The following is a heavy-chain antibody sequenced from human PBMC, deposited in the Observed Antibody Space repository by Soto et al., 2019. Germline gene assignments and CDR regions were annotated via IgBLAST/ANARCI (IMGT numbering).Heavy chain of an antibody. CDR3: ARAQYDVWSGSNWFDP. D-gene: IGHD3-3*01. CDR2: MNPNSGNT. CDR1: GYTFTSYD. J-gene: IGHJ5*02. Sequence: AASVKVSCKASGYTFTSYDINWVRQATGQGLEWMGWMNPNSGNTGYAQKFQGRVTMTRNTSISTAYMELSSLRSEDTAVYYCARAQYDVWSGSNWFDPWGQGTLVTVS. V-gene: IGHV1-8*01.